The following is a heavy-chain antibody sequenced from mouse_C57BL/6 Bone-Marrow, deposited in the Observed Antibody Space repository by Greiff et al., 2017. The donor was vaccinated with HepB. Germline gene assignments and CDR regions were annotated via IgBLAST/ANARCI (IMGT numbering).Heavy chain of an antibody. CDR2: INPSTGGT. Sequence: VQLQQSGPELVKPGASVKISCKASGYSFTGYYMHWVKQSSEKSLEWIGEINPSTGGTSYNQKFKGKATLTVDKSSSTAYMQLKSLTSEDSAVYYCASLNYYGSSYNWYFDVWGTGTTVTVSS. CDR1: GYSFTGYY. J-gene: IGHJ1*03. CDR3: ASLNYYGSSYNWYFDV. V-gene: IGHV1-43*01. D-gene: IGHD1-1*01.